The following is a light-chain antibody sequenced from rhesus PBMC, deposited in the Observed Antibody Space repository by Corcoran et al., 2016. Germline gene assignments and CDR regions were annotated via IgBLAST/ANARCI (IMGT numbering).Light chain of an antibody. CDR1: QSLLHSDGYTY. Sequence: DIVMTQTPLSLPVTPGEPASISCRSSQSLLHSDGYTYLDWYLQKAGQSPQLLIFLGSNRASGVPDRFSGSGAGTDFTLKSSRVEAEDVGVYYRGQGTHWPFTFGPGTKLDIK. V-gene: IGKV2-78*01. CDR3: GQGTHWPFT. CDR2: LGS. J-gene: IGKJ3*01.